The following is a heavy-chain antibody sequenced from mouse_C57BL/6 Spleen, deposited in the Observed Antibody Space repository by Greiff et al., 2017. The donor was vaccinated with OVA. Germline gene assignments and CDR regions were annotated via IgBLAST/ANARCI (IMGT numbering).Heavy chain of an antibody. J-gene: IGHJ2*01. CDR1: GYTFTDYY. V-gene: IGHV1-76*01. CDR2: IYPGSGNT. Sequence: QVQLQQSGAELVRPGASVKLSCKASGYTFTDYYINWVKQRPGQGLEWIARIYPGSGNTYYNEKFKGKATLTAEKSSSTAYMQLSSLTSEDSAVYFCARRAYYYGSSYSYYFDYWGQGTTLTVSS. CDR3: ARRAYYYGSSYSYYFDY. D-gene: IGHD1-1*01.